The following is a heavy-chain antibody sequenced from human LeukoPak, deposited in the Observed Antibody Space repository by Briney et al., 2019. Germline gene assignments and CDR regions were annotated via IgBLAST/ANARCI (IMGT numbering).Heavy chain of an antibody. Sequence: GGSLRLSCEASGFTFSYYGIHCVRQAPDKGLEWVAVISDDGTTTFYADSVKGRITISRDNSKNTLYLQMNSLRADDAAVYYCAKEQGSGWFGGFDIWGQGTMVTVSS. J-gene: IGHJ3*02. V-gene: IGHV3-30*18. CDR1: GFTFSYYG. CDR2: ISDDGTTT. D-gene: IGHD6-19*01. CDR3: AKEQGSGWFGGFDI.